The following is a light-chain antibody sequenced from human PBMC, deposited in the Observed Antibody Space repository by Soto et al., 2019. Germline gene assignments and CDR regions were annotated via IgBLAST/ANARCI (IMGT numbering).Light chain of an antibody. Sequence: EIVLTQSPGTLSLSPGERATLSCRASQSVSSSYLAWYQQKPVQAPRLLIYDASSRATGIPDEFSGTGSWTDFTLNTIRLETEDCTVDSCQHYVSPPITFGHGTRLEIK. CDR3: QHYVSPPIT. CDR2: DAS. V-gene: IGKV3-20*01. J-gene: IGKJ5*01. CDR1: QSVSSSY.